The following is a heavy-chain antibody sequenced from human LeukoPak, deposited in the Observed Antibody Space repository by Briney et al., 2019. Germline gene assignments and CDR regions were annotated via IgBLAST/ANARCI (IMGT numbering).Heavy chain of an antibody. CDR3: AKEQSEYSSRAVDH. J-gene: IGHJ4*02. Sequence: GGSLRLSCVASGFTFKNFGMSWFRQAPGKGLHWVAVIAYDGRAKNYADFVKGRFTISRDDSKNTLFLQINSLRPEDTAVYYCAKEQSEYSSRAVDHWGQGTLVTVSS. CDR2: IAYDGRAK. CDR1: GFTFKNFG. D-gene: IGHD3-22*01. V-gene: IGHV3-30*18.